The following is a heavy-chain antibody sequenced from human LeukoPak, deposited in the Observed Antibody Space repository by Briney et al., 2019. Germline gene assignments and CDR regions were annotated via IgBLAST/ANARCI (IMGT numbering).Heavy chain of an antibody. CDR2: IYNSGST. CDR3: ARAVYGYSSSWYSRYFDY. Sequence: SETLSLTCAVSGGSISSGGYSWSWIRQPPGKGLEWIGYIYNSGSTYYNPSLKSRVTISVDRSKNQFSLKLSSVTAADTAVYYCARAVYGYSSSWYSRYFDYWGQGTLVTVSS. V-gene: IGHV4-30-2*01. J-gene: IGHJ4*02. CDR1: GGSISSGGYS. D-gene: IGHD6-13*01.